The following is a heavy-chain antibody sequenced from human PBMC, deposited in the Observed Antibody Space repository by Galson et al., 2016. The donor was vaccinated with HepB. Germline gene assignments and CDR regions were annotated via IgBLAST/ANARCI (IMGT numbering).Heavy chain of an antibody. Sequence: SETLSLTCAVSGGFFSGYYWTWIRQPSGKGLEWIGEINHVGSTNYNPPLKSRVIMSVDKSKNQFSLNLNSVTAADTAVYYCARETPGDYFDYWGQGTLVTVSS. J-gene: IGHJ4*02. V-gene: IGHV4-34*01. CDR2: INHVGST. CDR1: GGFFSGYY. CDR3: ARETPGDYFDY.